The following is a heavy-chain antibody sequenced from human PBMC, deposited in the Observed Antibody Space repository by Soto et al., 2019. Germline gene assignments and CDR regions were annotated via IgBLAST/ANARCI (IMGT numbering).Heavy chain of an antibody. CDR2: ISAYNGNT. J-gene: IGHJ6*03. V-gene: IGHV1-18*01. Sequence: ASVKVSCKASGYTFTSYGISWVRQAPGQGLEWMGWISAYNGNTNYAQKLQGRVTMTTDTSTSTAYMELRSLRSDDTAVYYCARGGSSRPSGYYYYMDVWGKGTTVTVSS. CDR3: ARGGSSRPSGYYYYMDV. CDR1: GYTFTSYG. D-gene: IGHD6-6*01.